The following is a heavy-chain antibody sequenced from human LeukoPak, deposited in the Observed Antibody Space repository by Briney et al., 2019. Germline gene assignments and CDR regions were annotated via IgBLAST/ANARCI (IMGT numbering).Heavy chain of an antibody. Sequence: GGSLRLSCAASGFTVSNNYMSWVRQVPGKGPEWVSGILDNGDTNYADSVKGRFTISRDNSKNTLYLPMSSLRADDTAVYYCVRGRLFRGGFDSWGQGTLVTVS. CDR2: ILDNGDT. V-gene: IGHV3-53*01. J-gene: IGHJ4*02. D-gene: IGHD2-15*01. CDR1: GFTVSNNY. CDR3: VRGRLFRGGFDS.